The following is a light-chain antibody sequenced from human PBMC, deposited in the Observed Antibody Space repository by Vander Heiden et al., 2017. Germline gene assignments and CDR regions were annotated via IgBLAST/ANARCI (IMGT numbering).Light chain of an antibody. CDR1: QSFLYSYNKKNY. CDR3: QQYYSTRLFT. CDR2: WAS. J-gene: IGKJ3*01. Sequence: DIVMTQSPHSLAVSLGERPTINCKYSQSFLYSYNKKNYLAWYQQNPGQPHKLLIYWASTRESGTDFTLTISSLQAEDVAVYYCQQYYSTRLFTFGPGTKVDIK. V-gene: IGKV4-1*01.